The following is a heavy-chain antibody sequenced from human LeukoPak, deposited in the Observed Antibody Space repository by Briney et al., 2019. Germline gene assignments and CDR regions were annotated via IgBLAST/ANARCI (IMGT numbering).Heavy chain of an antibody. J-gene: IGHJ4*02. Sequence: SETLSLTCAVYGGSFSGYYWSWIRQPPGKGLEWIGEINHSGSTNYNPSLKSRVTISVDTSKNQFSLKLSSVTAADTAVYYCARDGYTLYYFDYWGQGTLVTVSS. CDR2: INHSGST. V-gene: IGHV4-34*01. CDR3: ARDGYTLYYFDY. CDR1: GGSFSGYY. D-gene: IGHD5-24*01.